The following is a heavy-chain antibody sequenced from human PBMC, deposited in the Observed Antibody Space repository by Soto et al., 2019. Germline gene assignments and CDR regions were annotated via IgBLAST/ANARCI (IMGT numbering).Heavy chain of an antibody. CDR2: INHSGST. J-gene: IGHJ5*02. CDR3: ERGHYDILTGYLGLDP. V-gene: IGHV4-34*01. Sequence: SETLSLTCAVYGGSFSGYYWSWIRQPPGKGLEWIGEINHSGSTNYNPSLKSRVTISVDTSKNQFSLKLSSVTAADTAVYYCERGHYDILTGYLGLDPWGQGTLVTVSS. D-gene: IGHD3-9*01. CDR1: GGSFSGYY.